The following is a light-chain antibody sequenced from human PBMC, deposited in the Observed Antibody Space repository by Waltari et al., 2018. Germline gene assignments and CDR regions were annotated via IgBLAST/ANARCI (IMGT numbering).Light chain of an antibody. CDR3: MQARQTPWT. J-gene: IGKJ1*01. Sequence: IVMTPSPLSLSVTPGEQASISCTSRHSLLYSSGNTFLDWYLQKPGQSPQLLIYFVSNRASGVPDRFSGSGSGTDFTLKISRVEAEDVGVYFCMQARQTPWTFGQGTKVEIK. V-gene: IGKV2-28*01. CDR2: FVS. CDR1: HSLLYSSGNTF.